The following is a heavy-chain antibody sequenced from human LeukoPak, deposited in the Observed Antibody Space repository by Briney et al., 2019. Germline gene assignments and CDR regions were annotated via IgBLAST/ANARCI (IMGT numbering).Heavy chain of an antibody. CDR3: ARDVEVAGIRDS. CDR2: INQYASEK. Sequence: GGSLRLSCTTFEFPLRNYWMSWVRQAPGKGLEWVATINQYASEKYYLDSVKGRFIISRDNTDNSLYLQMNNLRADDTALYYCARDVEVAGIRDSWSQGTGVNV. CDR1: EFPLRNYW. J-gene: IGHJ4*02. D-gene: IGHD6-19*01. V-gene: IGHV3-7*01.